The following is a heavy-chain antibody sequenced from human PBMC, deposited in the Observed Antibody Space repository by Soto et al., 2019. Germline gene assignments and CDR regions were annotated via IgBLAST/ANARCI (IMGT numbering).Heavy chain of an antibody. J-gene: IGHJ2*01. Sequence: EVQLVESGGGLVQPGGSLRLSCAASGFTFSTYDMHWVRQATGKGLEWVSSIRTAGDTYYPGSVRGRFTISRENAKNSLYLQMNSLRAGDTAVYYCARGPALTRAYWYFDLWGRGTLVTVSS. CDR2: IRTAGDT. V-gene: IGHV3-13*01. D-gene: IGHD3-9*01. CDR3: ARGPALTRAYWYFDL. CDR1: GFTFSTYD.